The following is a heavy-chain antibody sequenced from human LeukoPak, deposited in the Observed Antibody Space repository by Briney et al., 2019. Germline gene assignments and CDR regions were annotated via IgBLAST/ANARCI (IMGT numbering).Heavy chain of an antibody. CDR1: GFTFSSYG. Sequence: GGSLRLSCAASGFTFSSYGMHWVRQAPGKGLEWVAVIWYDGSNKYYADSVKGRFTISRDNSKNTLYLQMNSLRAEDTAVYYCAREGGQREPPMDVWGQGTTVTVSS. D-gene: IGHD1-1*01. CDR3: AREGGQREPPMDV. V-gene: IGHV3-33*01. CDR2: IWYDGSNK. J-gene: IGHJ6*02.